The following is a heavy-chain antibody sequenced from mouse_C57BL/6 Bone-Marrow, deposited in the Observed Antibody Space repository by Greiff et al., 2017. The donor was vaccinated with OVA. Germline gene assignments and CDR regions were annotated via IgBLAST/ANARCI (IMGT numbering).Heavy chain of an antibody. D-gene: IGHD4-1*01. CDR2: ISYSGST. J-gene: IGHJ1*03. V-gene: IGHV3-1*01. CDR1: GYSITSGYD. Sequence: VQLKESGPGMVKPSQSLSLTCTVTGYSITSGYDWHWIRHFPGNKLEWMGYISYSGSTNYNLSLKSRISITHDTSKNHFFLKLNSVTTEDTATYYCARRANWGWYFDVWGTGTTVTVSS. CDR3: ARRANWGWYFDV.